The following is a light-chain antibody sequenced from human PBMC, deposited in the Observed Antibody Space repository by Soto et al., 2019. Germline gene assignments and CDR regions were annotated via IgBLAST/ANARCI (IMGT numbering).Light chain of an antibody. CDR2: EGS. J-gene: IGLJ3*02. Sequence: QSVLTQPASVSGSPGQSITISCTGTISDVGSYDLVSWYQQHPGKAPKLMIYEGSKRPSGVSSRFSGSKSGNTASLTISGLQAEDEADYYCCSYAGRSTSWVFGRGTKLTVL. CDR3: CSYAGRSTSWV. CDR1: ISDVGSYDL. V-gene: IGLV2-23*01.